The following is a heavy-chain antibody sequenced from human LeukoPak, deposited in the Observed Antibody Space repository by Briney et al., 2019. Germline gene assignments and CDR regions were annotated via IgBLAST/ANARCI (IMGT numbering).Heavy chain of an antibody. CDR2: ISYDGSNK. Sequence: PGGSLRLSCAASGFTFSSYGMHWVRHAPGKGLEWEAVISYDGSNKYYADSVKGRFTISRDNSKNTLYLQMNSLRAEDTAVNYCAKESGGSYGLNVDYWGQGILVTVSS. J-gene: IGHJ4*02. CDR3: AKESGGSYGLNVDY. V-gene: IGHV3-30*18. CDR1: GFTFSSYG. D-gene: IGHD1-26*01.